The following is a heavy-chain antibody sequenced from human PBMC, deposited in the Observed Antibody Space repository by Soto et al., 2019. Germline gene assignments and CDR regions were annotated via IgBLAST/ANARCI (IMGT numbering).Heavy chain of an antibody. Sequence: GGSRRLSCAASGFTFSNAWMSWVRQAPGKGLEWVGRIKSKTDGGTTDYAAPVKGRFTISRDDSKNTLYLQMNSLKTEDTAVYYCTTDPETGDAFDIWGQGTMVTVSS. V-gene: IGHV3-15*01. D-gene: IGHD7-27*01. J-gene: IGHJ3*02. CDR1: GFTFSNAW. CDR3: TTDPETGDAFDI. CDR2: IKSKTDGGTT.